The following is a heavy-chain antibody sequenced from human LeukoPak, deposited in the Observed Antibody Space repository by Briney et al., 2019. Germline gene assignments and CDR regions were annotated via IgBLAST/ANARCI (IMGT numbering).Heavy chain of an antibody. CDR3: AREHCGGDCAFAY. D-gene: IGHD2-21*02. J-gene: IGHJ4*02. V-gene: IGHV1-18*01. CDR1: GYTFTSYG. CDR2: ISAYNGNT. Sequence: ASVKVSCKASGYTFTSYGISGVRQAPGQGVEWMGWISAYNGNTNYAQKLQGRVTMTTDTSTSTAYVELRSLRSDDTAVYYCAREHCGGDCAFAYWGQGTLVTVSS.